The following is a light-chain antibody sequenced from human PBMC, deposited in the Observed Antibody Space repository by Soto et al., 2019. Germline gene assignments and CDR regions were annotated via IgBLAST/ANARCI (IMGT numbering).Light chain of an antibody. CDR3: QQRGNWPYT. J-gene: IGKJ2*01. CDR2: DAS. CDR1: QSVSNY. V-gene: IGKV3-11*01. Sequence: EIVLTQSLATLSLSPGERATLSCRASQSVSNYLAWYQQKPGQAPRLLIYDASNRATGVPARFSGGGSGTDFTLTFSSLEPEDFAVYFCQQRGNWPYTFGQGTKLEIK.